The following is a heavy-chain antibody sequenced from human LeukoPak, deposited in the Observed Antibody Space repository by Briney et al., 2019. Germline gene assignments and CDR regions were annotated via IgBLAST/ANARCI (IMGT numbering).Heavy chain of an antibody. Sequence: SETLSLTCTVAGGSISSSGYRWAWIRQPPGKGLEWVANIYYSRSTFHTFYNPSLRSRVTISVDGDTSKNQFSLQLSSVTAADTAVYYCARYSDGSGWAAFDTWGQGTVATVSS. CDR3: ARYSDGSGWAAFDT. D-gene: IGHD3-22*01. J-gene: IGHJ3*02. CDR2: IYYSRSTFHT. CDR1: GGSISSSGYR. V-gene: IGHV4-39*01.